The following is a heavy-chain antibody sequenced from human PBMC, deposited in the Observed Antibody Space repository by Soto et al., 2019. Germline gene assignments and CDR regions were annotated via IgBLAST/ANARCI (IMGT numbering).Heavy chain of an antibody. CDR1: GGTFSSYA. CDR3: AREGIAVAVWGPNWFDP. D-gene: IGHD6-19*01. CDR2: IIPIFGTA. Sequence: QVQLVQSGAEVKKPGSSVKVSCKASGGTFSSYAISWVRQAPGQGLEWMGGIIPIFGTANYAQKFQGRVTITADESTSTAYMELSSLRSEDTAVYYYAREGIAVAVWGPNWFDPWGQGTLVTVSS. J-gene: IGHJ5*02. V-gene: IGHV1-69*01.